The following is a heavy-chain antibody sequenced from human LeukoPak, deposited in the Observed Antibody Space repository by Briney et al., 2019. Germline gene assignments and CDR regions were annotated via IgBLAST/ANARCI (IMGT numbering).Heavy chain of an antibody. Sequence: GGSLRLSCAASGFTFSTYAMNWVRQTPAKGLEWVSTIGGGGPTTDYADSVKDRFTISRDNSKNTLYLQMNSLRAEDTAVYFCARGFLGGTDQYFDSWGQGTLVTVSS. CDR2: IGGGGPTT. J-gene: IGHJ4*02. D-gene: IGHD6-19*01. CDR3: ARGFLGGTDQYFDS. CDR1: GFTFSTYA. V-gene: IGHV3-23*01.